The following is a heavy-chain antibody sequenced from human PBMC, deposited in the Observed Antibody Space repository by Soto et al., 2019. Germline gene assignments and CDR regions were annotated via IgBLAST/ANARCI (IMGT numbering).Heavy chain of an antibody. V-gene: IGHV1-18*01. Sequence: ASVKVSCKASGYTFTSYGISWVRQAPGQGLEWMGWISAYNGNTNYAQKFQGRVTITADKSTSTAYMELSSLRSEDTAVYYCARVDRDYYGMDVWGQGTTVTVSS. J-gene: IGHJ6*02. CDR3: ARVDRDYYGMDV. CDR2: ISAYNGNT. CDR1: GYTFTSYG.